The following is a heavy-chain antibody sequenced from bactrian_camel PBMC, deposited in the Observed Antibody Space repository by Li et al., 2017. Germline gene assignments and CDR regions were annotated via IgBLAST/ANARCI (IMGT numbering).Heavy chain of an antibody. CDR1: GFTFRYSDYC. Sequence: HVQLVESGGGLVQPGGSLRLSCAGSGFTFRYSDYCLGWFRQVPGEPAEAVAIIDSDGRQQYTDSVKGRFTISQDDAENKLYLQMNSLKPEDTAMYYCLADRSISGRLCYTRLWNSPYNYRGQGTQVTVS. V-gene: IGHV3S9*01. CDR2: IDSDGRQ. CDR3: LADRSISGRLCYTRLWNSPYNY. D-gene: IGHD4*01. J-gene: IGHJ4*01.